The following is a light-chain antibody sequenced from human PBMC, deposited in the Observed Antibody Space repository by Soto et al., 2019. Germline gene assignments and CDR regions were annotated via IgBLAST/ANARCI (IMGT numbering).Light chain of an antibody. CDR2: KVS. J-gene: IGKJ1*01. CDR3: MQGSHWPLT. CDR1: QSLLHSDGNTY. V-gene: IGKV2-30*02. Sequence: VVLSQSPLSQPVTLGQPASISCRPGQSLLHSDGNTYLSWCQQRPGHSPRRLIYKVSDRHSGVTDRFSGSGSGNDFTLKISRVEAEDIGIYYGMQGSHWPLTFGQGTKMEIK.